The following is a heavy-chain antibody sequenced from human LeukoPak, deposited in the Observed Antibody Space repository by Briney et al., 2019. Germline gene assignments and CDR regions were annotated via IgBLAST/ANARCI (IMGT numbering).Heavy chain of an antibody. V-gene: IGHV1-2*02. CDR1: GYTFTVYY. D-gene: IGHD1/OR15-1a*01. CDR2: INPNSGGT. J-gene: IGHJ4*02. Sequence: ASVKVSCKASGYTFTVYYMHWVRQAPGQGLEWMGWINPNSGGTNYAQKFQGRVTMTRDTSISTAYMELNRLRSDDTAVYYCARVMNREGTNYWGQGTLVTVSS. CDR3: ARVMNREGTNY.